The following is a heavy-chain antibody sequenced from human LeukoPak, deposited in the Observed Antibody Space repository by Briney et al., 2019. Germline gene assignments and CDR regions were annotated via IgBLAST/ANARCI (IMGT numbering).Heavy chain of an antibody. CDR2: IYYSGST. CDR3: ARGRGSSWYFPFDY. D-gene: IGHD6-13*01. V-gene: IGHV4-59*01. J-gene: IGHJ4*02. CDR1: GGSISSYY. Sequence: SETLSLTCTVSGGSISSYYWSWIRQPPGKGLEWIGYIYYSGSTNYNPSLKSRVTISVDTSKNQFSLKLSSVTAADTAVYYCARGRGSSWYFPFDYWGQGTLVTVSS.